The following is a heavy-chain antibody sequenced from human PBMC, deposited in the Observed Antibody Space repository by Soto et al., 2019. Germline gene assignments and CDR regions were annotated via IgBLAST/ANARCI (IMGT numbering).Heavy chain of an antibody. CDR2: IYYSGST. V-gene: IGHV4-39*01. Sequence: SETLSLTCTVSGGSISSSSYYWGWIRQPPGKGLEWIGSIYYSGSTYYNPSLKSRVTISVDTSKNQFSLKLSSVTAADTAVYYCAGRGFGGVIVIRGSFSGYFDYWGQGTLVTVSS. D-gene: IGHD3-16*02. J-gene: IGHJ4*02. CDR3: AGRGFGGVIVIRGSFSGYFDY. CDR1: GGSISSSSYY.